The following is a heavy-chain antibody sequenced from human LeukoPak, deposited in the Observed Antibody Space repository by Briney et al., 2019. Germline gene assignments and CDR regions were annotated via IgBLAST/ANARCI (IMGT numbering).Heavy chain of an antibody. J-gene: IGHJ4*02. V-gene: IGHV3-48*03. CDR3: TRPDDYGDY. CDR2: ISSSGSTI. Sequence: GGSLRLSCAASGFTFSSYEMNWVRQAPGKGLEWVSYISSSGSTIYYADSVKGRFTISRDNAKNSLYLQMNSLKTEDTALYYCTRPDDYGDYWGQGTLVTVSS. D-gene: IGHD1-14*01. CDR1: GFTFSSYE.